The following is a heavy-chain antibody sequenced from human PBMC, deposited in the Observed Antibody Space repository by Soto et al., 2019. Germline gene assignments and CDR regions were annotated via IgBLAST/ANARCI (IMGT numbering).Heavy chain of an antibody. CDR2: IYWDDDQ. CDR1: GFSLTTTSMG. CDR3: EHAGDYDLLSFDH. D-gene: IGHD4-17*01. J-gene: IGHJ4*02. Sequence: QITLKESGPPLVRPAQTLTLTCAFSGFSLTTTSMGVAWIRQLPGKALEWLALIYWDDDQRYSPSLKDRLTISKDTSRSRVVLTISNMNPEDTGTYFCEHAGDYDLLSFDHWGPGTLVTVSS. V-gene: IGHV2-5*02.